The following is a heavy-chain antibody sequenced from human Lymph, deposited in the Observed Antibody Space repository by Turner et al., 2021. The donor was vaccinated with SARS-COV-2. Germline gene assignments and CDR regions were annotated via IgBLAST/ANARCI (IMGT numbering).Heavy chain of an antibody. CDR2: INPNSGGT. D-gene: IGHD3-3*01. J-gene: IGHJ6*02. Sequence: QVQLVQSGAAVKKPGASVKVSCKPSGYTFTGYYMHWVRQAPGQGLEWMGWINPNSGGTNYAQKFQGRVTMTRDTSISTAYMELSRLRSDDTAVYYCARDVERYNDFWSGYSGGYGLDVWGQGTTVTVSS. CDR3: ARDVERYNDFWSGYSGGYGLDV. V-gene: IGHV1-2*02. CDR1: GYTFTGYY.